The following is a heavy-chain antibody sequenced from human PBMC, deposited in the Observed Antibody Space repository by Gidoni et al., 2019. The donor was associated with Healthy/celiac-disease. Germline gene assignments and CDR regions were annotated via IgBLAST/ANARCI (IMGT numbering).Heavy chain of an antibody. D-gene: IGHD3-22*01. CDR2: ISYDGSNK. CDR1: GFTFSSYA. Sequence: VQLVESGGGVVQPGRSLRLSCAASGFTFSSYAMHWVRQAPGKGLEWVAVISYDGSNKYYADSVKGRFTISRDNSKNTLYLQMNSLRAEDTAVYYCARDSSGETDYWGQGTLVTVSS. J-gene: IGHJ4*02. CDR3: ARDSSGETDY. V-gene: IGHV3-30-3*01.